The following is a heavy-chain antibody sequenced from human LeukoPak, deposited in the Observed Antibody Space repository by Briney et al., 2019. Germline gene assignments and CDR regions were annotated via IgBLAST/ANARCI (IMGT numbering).Heavy chain of an antibody. D-gene: IGHD4-17*01. CDR3: ARRGYGDYAAFDY. CDR2: IYSGGST. J-gene: IGHJ4*02. V-gene: IGHV3-66*04. CDR1: GFSVSSNY. Sequence: GGSLRLSCPVSGFSVSSNYMSWVRQAPGKGLGWVSIIYSGGSTYYADSVKGRFTISRDNSKNTLYLQMNSLRAEDTAVYYCARRGYGDYAAFDYWGEGTLVTVSS.